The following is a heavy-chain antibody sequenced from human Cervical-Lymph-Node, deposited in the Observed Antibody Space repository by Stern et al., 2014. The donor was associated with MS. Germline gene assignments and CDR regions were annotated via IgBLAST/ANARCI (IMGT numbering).Heavy chain of an antibody. J-gene: IGHJ4*02. V-gene: IGHV1-69*01. CDR1: GGTFSSDA. Sequence: QVQLVQSGAEVKKPGSSMKVSCKASGGTFSSDAIGWVRQAPGPGLEWMGGIIPIFETANYAQKFQGRVTITAAQSTKTAYLELSSLTSGDTAMYFCASGTRSSGYLDFGGQGTRVTVST. CDR2: IIPIFETA. D-gene: IGHD2-15*01. CDR3: ASGTRSSGYLDF.